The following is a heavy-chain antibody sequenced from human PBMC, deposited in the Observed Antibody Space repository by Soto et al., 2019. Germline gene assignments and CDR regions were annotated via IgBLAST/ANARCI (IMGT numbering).Heavy chain of an antibody. CDR3: ARMVPAAIRNYYYYMDV. J-gene: IGHJ6*03. CDR1: GYTFTSYG. CDR2: ISAYNGNT. V-gene: IGHV1-18*01. D-gene: IGHD2-2*01. Sequence: GASAKVSCKASGYTFTSYGISWVRQAPGQGLEWMGWISAYNGNTNYAQKLQGRVTMTTDTSTSTAYMELRSLRSDDTAVYYCARMVPAAIRNYYYYMDVWGKGTTVTVSS.